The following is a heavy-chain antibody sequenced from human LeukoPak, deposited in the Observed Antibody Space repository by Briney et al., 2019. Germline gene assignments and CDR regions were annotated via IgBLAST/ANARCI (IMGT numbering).Heavy chain of an antibody. V-gene: IGHV3-23*01. J-gene: IGHJ6*02. CDR3: AKNLYCGGGSCYPSALGMDV. D-gene: IGHD2-15*01. CDR2: ISGSGGSP. Sequence: GGSLRLSCAASGFTFSSYAMSWVRQAPGKGLEWVSGISGSGGSPDYADAVKGRFTISRDNSKNTLYLQMNSLRAEDTAVYYCAKNLYCGGGSCYPSALGMDVWGQGTTVTVSS. CDR1: GFTFSSYA.